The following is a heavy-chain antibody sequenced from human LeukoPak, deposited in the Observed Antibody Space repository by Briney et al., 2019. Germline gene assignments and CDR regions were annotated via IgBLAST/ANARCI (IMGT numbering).Heavy chain of an antibody. V-gene: IGHV4-59*01. CDR3: ARSVPGYCSSTSCYSIDFDY. CDR2: IYYSGST. Sequence: SETLSLTCTVSGGSISSYYWSCIRQPPGKGLEWIGYIYYSGSTNYNPSLKSRVTISVDTSKNQFSLKLSSVTAADTAVYYCARSVPGYCSSTSCYSIDFDYWGQGTLVTVSS. D-gene: IGHD2-2*03. CDR1: GGSISSYY. J-gene: IGHJ4*02.